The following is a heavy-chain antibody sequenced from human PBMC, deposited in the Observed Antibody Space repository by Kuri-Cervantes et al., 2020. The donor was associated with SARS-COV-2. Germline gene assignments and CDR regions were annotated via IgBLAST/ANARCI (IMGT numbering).Heavy chain of an antibody. V-gene: IGHV1-46*01. Sequence: ASVKVSCKASGGTFSSYAISWVRQAPGQGLEWMGIINPSGGSTSYAQKFQGRVTMTRDTSTSTVYMELSSLRSEDTAVYYCARSGYDRAGCFDYWGQGTLVTVSS. CDR1: GGTFSSYA. CDR2: INPSGGST. CDR3: ARSGYDRAGCFDY. D-gene: IGHD5-12*01. J-gene: IGHJ4*02.